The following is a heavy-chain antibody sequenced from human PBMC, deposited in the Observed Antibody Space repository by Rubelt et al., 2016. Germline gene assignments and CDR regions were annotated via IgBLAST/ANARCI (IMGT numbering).Heavy chain of an antibody. V-gene: IGHV4-38-2*02. CDR1: GYSIRSNYY. Sequence: QVQLQESGPGLVKPSETLSLTCTVSGYSIRSNYYWGWIRQPPGKGLEWIGSMFHSGTTYYNPSLKSRATISVDTSKSHFSLKLRSVTAADTAVYYCARDTKYGDYYFDLWGQGTLVTVSS. CDR2: MFHSGTT. J-gene: IGHJ4*02. CDR3: ARDTKYGDYYFDL. D-gene: IGHD2-21*02.